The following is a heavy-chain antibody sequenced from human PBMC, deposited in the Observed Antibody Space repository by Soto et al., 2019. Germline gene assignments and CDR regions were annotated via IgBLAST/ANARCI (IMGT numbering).Heavy chain of an antibody. V-gene: IGHV3-49*03. CDR3: TRLPCSGGSCYSASFGYYYGMDV. Sequence: GRSLRLSCTASGFTFGVYAMSWLRKAPGKGLEWVGFIRSKAYGGTTEYAASVKGRFTISRDDSKSIAYLQMNSLKTEDTAVYSCTRLPCSGGSCYSASFGYYYGMDVWRQGTTVTVSS. J-gene: IGHJ6*02. D-gene: IGHD2-15*01. CDR1: GFTFGVYA. CDR2: IRSKAYGGTT.